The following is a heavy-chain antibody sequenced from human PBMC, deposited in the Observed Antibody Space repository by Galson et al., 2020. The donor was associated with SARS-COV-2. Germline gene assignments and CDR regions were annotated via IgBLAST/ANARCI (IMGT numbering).Heavy chain of an antibody. J-gene: IGHJ6*03. CDR3: ARGGFWSGSNYSYYYYMDV. CDR2: IGTAGDT. CDR1: GFTFSSYD. V-gene: IGHV3-13*01. D-gene: IGHD3-3*01. Sequence: GGSLRLSCAASGFTFSSYDMHWVRQATGKGLEWVSAIGTAGDTYYPGSVKGRFTISRENAKNSLYLQMNSMRAGDTAVYYCARGGFWSGSNYSYYYYMDVWGKGTTVTVSS.